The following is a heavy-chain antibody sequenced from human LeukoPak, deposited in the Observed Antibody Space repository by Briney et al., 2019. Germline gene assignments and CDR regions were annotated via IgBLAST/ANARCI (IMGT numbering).Heavy chain of an antibody. CDR3: ARISPKQLVREFDY. CDR1: GFTFSSYA. Sequence: GRSLRLSCAASGFTFSSYAMHWVRQAPGKGLEWVAVISYDGSNKYYADSVKGRFTISRDNSKNTLYLQMNSLRAEDTAAYYCARISPKQLVREFDYWGQGTLVTVSS. D-gene: IGHD6-13*01. V-gene: IGHV3-30-3*01. CDR2: ISYDGSNK. J-gene: IGHJ4*02.